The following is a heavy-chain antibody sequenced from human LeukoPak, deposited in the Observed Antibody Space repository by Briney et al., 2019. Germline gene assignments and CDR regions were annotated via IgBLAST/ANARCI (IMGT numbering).Heavy chain of an antibody. CDR3: ARQSIAARRAFDI. J-gene: IGHJ3*02. CDR2: SYYSGST. CDR1: GGSISSYY. D-gene: IGHD6-6*01. V-gene: IGHV4-59*08. Sequence: SETLSLTCSVSGGSISSYYWSWIRQPPGKGLEYIGYSYYSGSTDHNPSLKSRVTISVDTSNQFSLMLTSVTAADTAVYYCARQSIAARRAFDIWGQGTMVTVSS.